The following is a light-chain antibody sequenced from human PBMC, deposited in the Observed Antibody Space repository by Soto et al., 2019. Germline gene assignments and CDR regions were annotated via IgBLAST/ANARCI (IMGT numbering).Light chain of an antibody. V-gene: IGLV2-8*01. CDR2: EVS. CDR3: SSYAGSNNLV. Sequence: QSALTQPPSASGSPGQSVTISCTGTSSDVGGYNYVSWYQQHPGKAPKLMISEVSKRPSGVPDRFSGSKSGNTASLTVSGLQAEDEADYYCSSYAGSNNLVFGGATKLTVL. CDR1: SSDVGGYNY. J-gene: IGLJ2*01.